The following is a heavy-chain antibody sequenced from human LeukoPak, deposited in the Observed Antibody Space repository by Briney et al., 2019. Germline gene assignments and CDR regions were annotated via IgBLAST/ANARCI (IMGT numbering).Heavy chain of an antibody. D-gene: IGHD3-10*01. CDR1: GFSLNASGLR. CDR3: ARMHRGNDFDY. J-gene: IGHJ4*02. V-gene: IGHV2-70*11. CDR2: HAWDDDT. Sequence: ESGPALVKPPQTLTLTCTFSGFSLNASGLRVSWILQPPGKALGWLPRHAWDDDTYYNTCLHTRLTISTDTSKNHVVLTMTNMDPVDTSTYYCARMHRGNDFDYWGQGTLVTVSS.